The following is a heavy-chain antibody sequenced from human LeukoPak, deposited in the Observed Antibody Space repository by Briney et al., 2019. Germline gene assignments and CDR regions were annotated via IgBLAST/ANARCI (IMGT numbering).Heavy chain of an antibody. CDR3: TRATYCSGGHCNPFDY. Sequence: GGSLRLSCAVSGFTFSDYYMDWVRQAPGRGLEWVARSRDKRNSYTTEYAASVKGRFTISRDDSKNSLYLQMNSLNPDDTAVYFCTRATYCSGGHCNPFDYWGQGTLVTVS. D-gene: IGHD2-15*01. CDR1: GFTFSDYY. V-gene: IGHV3-72*01. CDR2: SRDKRNSYTT. J-gene: IGHJ4*02.